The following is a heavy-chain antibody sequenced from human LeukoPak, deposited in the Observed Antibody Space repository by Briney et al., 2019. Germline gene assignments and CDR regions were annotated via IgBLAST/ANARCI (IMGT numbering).Heavy chain of an antibody. D-gene: IGHD3-22*01. CDR3: ARETGAYYYL. J-gene: IGHJ3*01. CDR1: GGSVSDYY. V-gene: IGHV4-59*02. CDR2: IYYSGST. Sequence: SETLSLTCTVSGGSVSDYYWSWIREPPGQGREWSGYIYYSGSTKYNPYLKSRVTISIITSKNQFSLKLSSVTAADTALYYCARETGAYYYLWGQGTMVTVSS.